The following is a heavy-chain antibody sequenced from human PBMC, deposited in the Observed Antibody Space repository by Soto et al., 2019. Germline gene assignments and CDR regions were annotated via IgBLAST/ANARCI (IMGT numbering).Heavy chain of an antibody. D-gene: IGHD5-12*01. Sequence: SVTVSCQASGGTFSSYAISWVRQAPGQGLEWMGGIIPIFGTANYAQKFQGRVTITADESTSTAYMELSSLRSEDTAVYYCATRDGYNYDGFFGYYYYGMDVWGQGTTVTVSS. CDR3: ATRDGYNYDGFFGYYYYGMDV. J-gene: IGHJ6*02. CDR1: GGTFSSYA. CDR2: IIPIFGTA. V-gene: IGHV1-69*13.